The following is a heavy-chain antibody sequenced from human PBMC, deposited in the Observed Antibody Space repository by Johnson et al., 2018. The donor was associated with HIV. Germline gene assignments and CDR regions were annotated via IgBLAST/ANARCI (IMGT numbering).Heavy chain of an antibody. CDR1: GFTFSDYY. CDR3: ATPQEVYSAFDI. D-gene: IGHD2-15*01. Sequence: VHLVESGGGVVQPGGSLRLSCAASGFTFSDYYMSWIRQAPGKGLDWVSYISSTGTTIYYADSVKGRFTISRDNSKNTLYLQMNSLRAEDTAVYYCATPQEVYSAFDIWGQGTMVTVSS. CDR2: ISSTGTTI. V-gene: IGHV3-11*04. J-gene: IGHJ3*02.